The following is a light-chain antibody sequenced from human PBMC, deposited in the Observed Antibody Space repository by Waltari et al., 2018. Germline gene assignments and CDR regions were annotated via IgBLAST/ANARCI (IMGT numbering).Light chain of an antibody. CDR3: CSYAGSYVI. CDR1: SRHIRYYNS. Sequence: SALTQPRSVSGSPGQSVTIPFNATSRHIRYYNSVSCYQPDPGKAPKLIIHDVSKRPSGVPDRFSGSKSGNTASLTISGLQPEDETDYHCCSYAGSYVIFGGGTKLTVL. J-gene: IGLJ2*01. V-gene: IGLV2-11*01. CDR2: DVS.